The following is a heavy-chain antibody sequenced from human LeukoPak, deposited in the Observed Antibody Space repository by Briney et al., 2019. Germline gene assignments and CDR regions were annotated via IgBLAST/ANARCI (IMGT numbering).Heavy chain of an antibody. Sequence: GGSLRLSCAVSGFPVSSNHMSWVRQAPGKGLEWVSIISSGGTTYYPDSVKGRFTISRDNSKNTLYLQMNSLRAEDTAVYYCASWGPLIAYGYWGQGTLVTVSS. D-gene: IGHD3-10*01. CDR1: GFPVSSNH. J-gene: IGHJ4*02. CDR3: ASWGPLIAYGY. CDR2: ISSGGTT. V-gene: IGHV3-53*01.